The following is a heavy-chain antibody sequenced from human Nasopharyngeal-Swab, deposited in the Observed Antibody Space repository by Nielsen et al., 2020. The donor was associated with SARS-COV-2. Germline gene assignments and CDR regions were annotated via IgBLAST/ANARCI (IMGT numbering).Heavy chain of an antibody. CDR1: GFTFSSYS. CDR3: ARDPGFSGSYYVGGY. D-gene: IGHD1-26*01. V-gene: IGHV3-48*01. Sequence: GGSLRLSCAASGFTFSSYSMNWVRQAPGKGLEWVSYISSSSSTIYYADSVKGRFTISRDNAKNSLYLQMNSLRAEDTAVYYCARDPGFSGSYYVGGYWGQGTLVTVSS. CDR2: ISSSSSTI. J-gene: IGHJ4*02.